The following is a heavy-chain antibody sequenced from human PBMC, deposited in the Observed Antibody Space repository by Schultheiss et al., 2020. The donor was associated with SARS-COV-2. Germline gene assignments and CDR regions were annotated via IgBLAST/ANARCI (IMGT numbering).Heavy chain of an antibody. CDR1: GGSFSGYY. V-gene: IGHV4-34*01. D-gene: IGHD6-19*01. CDR3: ARGRSSGWFDY. CDR2: INHSGST. Sequence: SQTLSLTCAVYGGSFSGYYWSWIRQPPGKGLEWIGEINHSGSTTYNPSLKSRVTISVDTSKNQFSLKLSSVTAADTAVYYCARGRSSGWFDYWGQGTLVTVSS. J-gene: IGHJ4*02.